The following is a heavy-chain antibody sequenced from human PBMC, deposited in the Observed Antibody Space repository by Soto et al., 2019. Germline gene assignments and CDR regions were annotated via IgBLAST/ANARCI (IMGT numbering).Heavy chain of an antibody. CDR3: AKPYSSGYYYPFDY. CDR2: ISYDGRIK. V-gene: IGHV3-30*18. J-gene: IGHJ4*02. D-gene: IGHD3-22*01. CDR1: GFTFSGSA. Sequence: GSLRLSCAASGFTFSGSAMHWVRQAPGKGLDWVAFISYDGRIKNYADSVKGRFTISRDNSKNTLYLQMNSLRAEDTAVYYCAKPYSSGYYYPFDYWGQGTLVTVSS.